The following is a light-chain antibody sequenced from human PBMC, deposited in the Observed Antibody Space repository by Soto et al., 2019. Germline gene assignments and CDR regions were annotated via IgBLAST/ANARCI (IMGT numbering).Light chain of an antibody. CDR2: DAS. CDR1: QSDSSSY. J-gene: IGKJ5*01. Sequence: EIVLTQSPGTLSLSPGERATLSCRASQSDSSSYLAWYQQKPGQAPRLLIYDASNRATGIPARYSGSRSGTDFTLTISSLEPEDFAVYYCQQRSNWPPITFGLGTRLEIK. CDR3: QQRSNWPPIT. V-gene: IGKV3D-20*02.